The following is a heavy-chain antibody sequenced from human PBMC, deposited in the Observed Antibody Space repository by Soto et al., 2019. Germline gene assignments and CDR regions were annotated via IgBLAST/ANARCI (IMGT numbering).Heavy chain of an antibody. J-gene: IGHJ4*02. D-gene: IGHD3-10*01. CDR1: GFTVSSNY. V-gene: IGHV3-66*01. CDR3: ARVYYYGSGSYHFDY. Sequence: EVQLVESGGGLVQPGGSLRLSCAASGFTVSSNYMSWVRQAPGKGLEWVSGIYSGGSTYYADSVKGRFTISRDNSKNTLYLQMNSLRAEDTAVYYCARVYYYGSGSYHFDYWGQGTLVTVSS. CDR2: IYSGGST.